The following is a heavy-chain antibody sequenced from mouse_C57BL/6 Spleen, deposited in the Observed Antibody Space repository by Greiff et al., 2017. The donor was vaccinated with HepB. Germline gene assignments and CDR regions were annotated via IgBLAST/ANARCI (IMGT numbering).Heavy chain of an antibody. V-gene: IGHV7-3*01. CDR3: ARLDGYYVGWYFDV. CDR1: GFTFTDYY. Sequence: EVHLVESGGGLVQPGGSLSLSCAASGFTFTDYYMSWVRQPPGKALEWLGFIRNKANGYTTEYSASVKGRFTISRDNSQSILYLQMNALRAEDSATYYCARLDGYYVGWYFDVWGTGTTVTVSS. CDR2: IRNKANGYTT. J-gene: IGHJ1*03. D-gene: IGHD2-3*01.